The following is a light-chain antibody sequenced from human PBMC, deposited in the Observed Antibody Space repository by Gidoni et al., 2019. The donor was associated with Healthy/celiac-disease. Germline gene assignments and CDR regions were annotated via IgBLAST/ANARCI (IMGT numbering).Light chain of an antibody. CDR2: EVS. J-gene: IGLJ2*01. CDR3: SSYTSSSTLSCVV. CDR1: SSDVGGYNY. Sequence: ITISCTGTSSDVGGYNYVSWYQQHPGKAPKLMIYEVSNRPSGVSNRCSGSKSGNTASLTIAGLQAEDEADYYCSSYTSSSTLSCVVFGGGTKLTVL. V-gene: IGLV2-14*01.